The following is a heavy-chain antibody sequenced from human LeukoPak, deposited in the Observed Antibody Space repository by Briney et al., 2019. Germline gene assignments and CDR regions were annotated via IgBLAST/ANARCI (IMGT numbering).Heavy chain of an antibody. Sequence: KSGGSLRLSCAASGFTFSSYSMNWVRQAPGKGLGWVSSIRSSSSYIYYADSVKGRFTISRDNAKNSLYLQMNSLRAEDTAVYYCARDRTAYCSSTSCYPGRTFDYWGQGTLVTVSS. D-gene: IGHD2-2*01. J-gene: IGHJ4*02. CDR1: GFTFSSYS. CDR3: ARDRTAYCSSTSCYPGRTFDY. V-gene: IGHV3-21*01. CDR2: IRSSSSYI.